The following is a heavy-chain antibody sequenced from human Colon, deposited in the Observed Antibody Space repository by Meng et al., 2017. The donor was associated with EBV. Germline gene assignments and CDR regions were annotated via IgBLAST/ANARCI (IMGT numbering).Heavy chain of an antibody. CDR2: IDHRGNT. CDR1: GGSFRDYY. CDR3: ARRGPSGNFSP. Sequence: VPLQQWGAGLLKPSATLSRSCAVYGGSFRDYYWTWIRHPPGKGLEWIGEIDHRGNTKYNPSLKSRVTISLDTSKKQFSLKVSSVTAADSAVYYCARRGPSGNFSPWSQGALVTASS. D-gene: IGHD3-10*01. V-gene: IGHV4-34*01. J-gene: IGHJ5*02.